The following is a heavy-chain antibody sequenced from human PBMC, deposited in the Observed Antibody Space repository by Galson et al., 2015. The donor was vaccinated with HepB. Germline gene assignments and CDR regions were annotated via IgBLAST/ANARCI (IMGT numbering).Heavy chain of an antibody. CDR2: IIPIFATS. CDR1: GGSFRRYA. D-gene: IGHD2-21*02. J-gene: IGHJ6*02. Sequence: SVKVSCKASGGSFRRYAISWVRQAPGQGLEWMGVIIPIFATSSYAQKFQGRVTITADESTSIVYMEVSSLRSEDTAVYYCAAEEVTYCGGDCLYYGMDVWGQGTTVVVSS. CDR3: AAEEVTYCGGDCLYYGMDV. V-gene: IGHV1-69*13.